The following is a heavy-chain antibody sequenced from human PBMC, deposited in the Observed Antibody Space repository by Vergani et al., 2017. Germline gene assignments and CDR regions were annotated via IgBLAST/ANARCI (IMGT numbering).Heavy chain of an antibody. Sequence: QVQLQESGPRLVRPSQTLSLTCTVSGGSLNTGAYYWSWIRQPAGKGLEWIGRVYTSGMTNYNPSLNSRVTMLVDRSKSQLSLKLTSVTAGDTAVYFCARELSYYYGSGSDDYNPYYYEGMDVWGPGTTVTVSS. J-gene: IGHJ6*02. D-gene: IGHD3-10*01. CDR2: VYTSGMT. CDR3: ARELSYYYGSGSDDYNPYYYEGMDV. V-gene: IGHV4-61*02. CDR1: GGSLNTGAYY.